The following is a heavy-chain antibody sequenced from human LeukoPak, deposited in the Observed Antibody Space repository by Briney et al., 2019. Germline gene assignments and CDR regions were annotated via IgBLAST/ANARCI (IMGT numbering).Heavy chain of an antibody. CDR2: ISAYNGNT. CDR1: GYTFTSYG. CDR3: ARVATYYDILTGSDI. J-gene: IGHJ3*02. D-gene: IGHD3-9*01. V-gene: IGHV1-18*01. Sequence: PSVKVSCKASGYTFTSYGISWLRQAPGQGLEWMGLISAYNGNTNYAQKLQGRVTMTTDTSTSTAYMELRSLRSDDTAVYYCARVATYYDILTGSDIWGQGTMVTVSS.